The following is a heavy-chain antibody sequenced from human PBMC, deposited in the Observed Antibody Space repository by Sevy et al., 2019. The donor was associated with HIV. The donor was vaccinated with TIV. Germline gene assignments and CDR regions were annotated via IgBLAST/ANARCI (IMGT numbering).Heavy chain of an antibody. CDR2: ISGSGGST. J-gene: IGHJ4*02. Sequence: GGSLRLSCAASGFTFSSYAMSWVRQAPGKGLEWVSAISGSGGSTYYADSVKGRSTISRDNSKNTLYLQMNSLRAEDTAVYYCAKATREYYDFWSGYYDYWGQGTLVTVSS. CDR1: GFTFSSYA. V-gene: IGHV3-23*01. D-gene: IGHD3-3*01. CDR3: AKATREYYDFWSGYYDY.